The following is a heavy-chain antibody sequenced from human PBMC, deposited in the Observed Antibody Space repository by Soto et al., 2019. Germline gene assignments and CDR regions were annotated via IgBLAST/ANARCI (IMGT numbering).Heavy chain of an antibody. J-gene: IGHJ4*02. D-gene: IGHD6-19*01. CDR2: ISGSGGST. CDR3: AKVGVAGTRIYFDY. CDR1: GFTFSSYA. Sequence: AGGSLRLSCAASGFTFSSYAMSWVRQAPGKGLEWVSAISGSGGSTYYADSVKGRFTISRDNSKNTLYLQMNSLRAEDTAVYYCAKVGVAGTRIYFDYWGQGTLVTVSS. V-gene: IGHV3-23*01.